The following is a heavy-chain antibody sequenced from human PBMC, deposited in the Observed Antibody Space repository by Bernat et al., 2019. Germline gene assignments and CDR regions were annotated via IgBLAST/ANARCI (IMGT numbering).Heavy chain of an antibody. J-gene: IGHJ4*02. CDR3: ARTEVIGDRGYYYDY. CDR2: IKRDGSGT. V-gene: IGHV3-7*04. CDR1: GFTFRNFW. Sequence: ELQLVESGGGLVQPGGSLRLSCAASGFTFRNFWMTWVRQAPGKGLEWVANIKRDGSGTYYLDSVKGRFTISRDNAKNSLYLERNSLRVEDTAVYYCARTEVIGDRGYYYDYWGQGTLVTVSS. D-gene: IGHD2-21*01.